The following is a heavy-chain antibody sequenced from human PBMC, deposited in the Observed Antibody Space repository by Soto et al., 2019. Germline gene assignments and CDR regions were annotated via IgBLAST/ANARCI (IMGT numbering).Heavy chain of an antibody. J-gene: IGHJ4*02. V-gene: IGHV4-4*02. CDR1: GGSISSPNW. Sequence: PSETLSLTCTVSGGSISSPNWWSWYRRPPGKGLEWIGEMYPSGSSNRNPSLNSRVTISLDTSKNHFSLKLTSLTAADTAMYYCAREGFDHRTDYWGQGIPVTVSS. CDR2: MYPSGSS. CDR3: AREGFDHRTDY.